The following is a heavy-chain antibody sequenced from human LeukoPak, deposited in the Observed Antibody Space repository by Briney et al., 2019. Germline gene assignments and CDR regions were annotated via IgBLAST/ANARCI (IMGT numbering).Heavy chain of an antibody. V-gene: IGHV4-30-2*01. CDR1: GGSISSGGYS. CDR3: ASVLMVYATFDY. J-gene: IGHJ4*02. Sequence: SQTLSLTCAVSGGSISSGGYSWSWIRQPPGKGLEWIGYIYHSGSTYYNPSLKSRVTISVDRSKNQFSLKLSSVTAADTAVYYCASVLMVYATFDYWGQGTLVTASS. D-gene: IGHD2-8*01. CDR2: IYHSGST.